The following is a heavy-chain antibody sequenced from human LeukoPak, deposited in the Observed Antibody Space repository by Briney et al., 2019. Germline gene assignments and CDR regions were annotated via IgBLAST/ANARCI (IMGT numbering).Heavy chain of an antibody. V-gene: IGHV3-64*02. D-gene: IGHD3-22*01. CDR2: ISGTGGST. J-gene: IGHJ4*02. CDR1: GFTFSSYG. CDR3: ARRDNSGYLDY. Sequence: PGGSLRLSCAASGFTFSSYGMCWVRQAPGKGLEFVSAISGTGGSTDYADSVKGRFTISRDNSKNTLYLQMGTLRADDMAVYYCARRDNSGYLDYWGQGTLVTVSS.